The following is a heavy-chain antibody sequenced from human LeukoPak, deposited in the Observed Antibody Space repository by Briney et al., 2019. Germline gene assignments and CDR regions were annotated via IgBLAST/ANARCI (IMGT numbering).Heavy chain of an antibody. J-gene: IGHJ6*02. CDR2: ISASGGST. CDR3: AKYVTAKGPPYGLDV. D-gene: IGHD1-14*01. CDR1: EFTFSSYA. V-gene: IGHV3-23*01. Sequence: PGGSLRLSCAASEFTFSSYAMQWVRQAPGKGLEWVSGISASGGSTYYADSVKGRFTISRDNSKNTLYLQMNSLRAEDTTIYYCAKYVTAKGPPYGLDVGGQGTTVTVSS.